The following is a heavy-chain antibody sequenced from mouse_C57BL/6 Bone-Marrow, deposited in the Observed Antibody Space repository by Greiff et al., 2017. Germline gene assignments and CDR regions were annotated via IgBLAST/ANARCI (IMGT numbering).Heavy chain of an antibody. CDR3: ARTTTVVRYFDV. CDR2: INPSTGGT. D-gene: IGHD1-1*01. Sequence: VQLQQSGPELVKPGASVKISCKVSGYSFTGYYMNWVKQSPEKSLEWIGEINPSTGGTTYNQKFKAKATLTVDKSSSTAYMQLKSLTSEDSAVYYCARTTTVVRYFDVWGTGTTVTVSS. CDR1: GYSFTGYY. V-gene: IGHV1-42*01. J-gene: IGHJ1*03.